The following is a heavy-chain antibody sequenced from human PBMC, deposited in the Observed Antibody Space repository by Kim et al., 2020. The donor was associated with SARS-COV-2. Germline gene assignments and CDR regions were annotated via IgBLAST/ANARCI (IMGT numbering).Heavy chain of an antibody. Sequence: GGSLRLSCAASGFTFSSYSMNWVRQAPGKGLEWVSSISSSSSYIYYADSVKGRFTISRDNAKNSLYLQMNSLRAEDTAVYYCATEDYYYYGMDVWGQGTTVTVSS. J-gene: IGHJ6*02. CDR3: ATEDYYYYGMDV. CDR2: ISSSSSYI. CDR1: GFTFSSYS. D-gene: IGHD4-17*01. V-gene: IGHV3-21*01.